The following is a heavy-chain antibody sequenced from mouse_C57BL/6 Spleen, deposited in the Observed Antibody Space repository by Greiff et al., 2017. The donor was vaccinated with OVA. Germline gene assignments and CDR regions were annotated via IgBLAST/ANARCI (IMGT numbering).Heavy chain of an antibody. CDR1: GYTFTSYW. CDR2: IDPSDSYT. D-gene: IGHD2-2*01. Sequence: QVQLQQSGAELVRPGTSVKLSCKASGYTFTSYWMHWVKQRPGQGLEWIGVIDPSDSYTNYNQKFKGKATLTVDTSSSTAYMQLSSLTSEDSAVYYCARGRLLGYGYDGDYWGQGTTLTVSS. CDR3: ARGRLLGYGYDGDY. J-gene: IGHJ2*01. V-gene: IGHV1-59*01.